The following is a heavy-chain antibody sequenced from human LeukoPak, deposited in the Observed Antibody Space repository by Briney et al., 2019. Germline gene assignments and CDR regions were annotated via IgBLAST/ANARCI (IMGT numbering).Heavy chain of an antibody. D-gene: IGHD1-7*01. J-gene: IGHJ6*03. CDR1: GFTFSSYS. Sequence: PGGSLRLSCAASGFTFSSYSMNWVRQAPGKGLEWVSSISSSSSYIYYADSVKGRFTISRDNAKNSLYLQVNSLRAEDTAVYYCARDLHKLELSAYYMDVWGKGTTVTVSS. CDR2: ISSSSSYI. CDR3: ARDLHKLELSAYYMDV. V-gene: IGHV3-21*01.